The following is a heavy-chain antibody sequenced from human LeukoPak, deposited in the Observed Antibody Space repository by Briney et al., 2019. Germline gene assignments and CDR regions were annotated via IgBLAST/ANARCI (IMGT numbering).Heavy chain of an antibody. D-gene: IGHD6-6*01. CDR1: GFTFSSYS. V-gene: IGHV3-21*01. Sequence: GGSLRLSCAASGFTFSSYSMNWVRQAPGKGLEWVSSISSSSSYIYYADSVKGRFTISRDNAKNSLYLQMNSLRAEGTAVYYCARVGSSAFDYWGQGTLVTVSS. CDR2: ISSSSSYI. CDR3: ARVGSSAFDY. J-gene: IGHJ4*02.